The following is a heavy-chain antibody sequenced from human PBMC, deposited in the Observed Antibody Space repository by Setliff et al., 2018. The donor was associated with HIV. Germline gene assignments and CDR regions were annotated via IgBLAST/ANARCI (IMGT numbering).Heavy chain of an antibody. CDR1: GGSISSHY. CDR3: ARHSPNVGVRGDAFDI. CDR2: IHYSGAT. J-gene: IGHJ3*02. Sequence: SETLSLTCTVSGGSISSHYWIWIRQPPGKGLEWIGYIHYSGATNYNPSLKSLVTISLDTSRTQFSLRLRSVTAANTAVYYCARHSPNVGVRGDAFDIWGQGTVVTVSS. D-gene: IGHD2-8*01. V-gene: IGHV4-59*08.